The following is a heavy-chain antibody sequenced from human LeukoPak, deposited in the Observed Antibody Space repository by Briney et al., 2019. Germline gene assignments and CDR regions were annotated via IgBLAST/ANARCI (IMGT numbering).Heavy chain of an antibody. J-gene: IGHJ6*02. V-gene: IGHV1-2*06. CDR2: INPYSGGT. CDR1: GYTFTGYY. CDR3: AREKVRQSGMDV. Sequence: ASVKVSCKASGYTFTGYYMHWVRQAPGQGLEWMGRINPYSGGTNYAQKFQGRVTMTRDTSISTAYMELSRLRSDDTAVYYCAREKVRQSGMDVWGQGTTVTVSS. D-gene: IGHD2-2*01.